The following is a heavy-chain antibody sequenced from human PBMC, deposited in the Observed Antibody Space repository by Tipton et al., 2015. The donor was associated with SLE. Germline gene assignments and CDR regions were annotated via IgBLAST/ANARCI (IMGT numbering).Heavy chain of an antibody. CDR3: VRVQRLPRSFDL. V-gene: IGHV4-61*02. CDR1: GWSITSYSFY. CDR2: VYGTGSS. J-gene: IGHJ2*01. Sequence: TLSLTCSVSGWSITSYSFYWSWVRQPAGKGLGWLGRVYGTGSSYYNPSLKSRVTMSLDSSKNQISLELTSVSAEDTAVYYCVRVQRLPRSFDLWGRGTLVTVSS. D-gene: IGHD1-1*01.